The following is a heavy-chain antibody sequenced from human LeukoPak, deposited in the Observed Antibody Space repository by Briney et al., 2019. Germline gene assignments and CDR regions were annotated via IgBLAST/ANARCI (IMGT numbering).Heavy chain of an antibody. Sequence: GGSLRLSCAASGFTFRTSWMSWVRQAPGEGLEWVANIKEDGSVKNYVNFVKGRFTISRDNAKNSLYLQMNSLRAEDMALYYCAKDIGGRFSYYFDYWGQGTLVTVSS. J-gene: IGHJ4*02. CDR1: GFTFRTSW. D-gene: IGHD3-3*01. CDR3: AKDIGGRFSYYFDY. CDR2: IKEDGSVK. V-gene: IGHV3-7*03.